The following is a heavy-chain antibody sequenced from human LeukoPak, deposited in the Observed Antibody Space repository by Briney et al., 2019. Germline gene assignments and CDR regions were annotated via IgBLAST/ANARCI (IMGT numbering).Heavy chain of an antibody. CDR1: GYTSTGYY. CDR3: ASGRGAGGAGYANDFDY. J-gene: IGHJ4*02. CDR2: INPNSGGT. D-gene: IGHD2-8*02. V-gene: IGHV1-2*02. Sequence: ASVTVSCKASGYTSTGYYMHWVRQAPGQGMEWMGWINPNSGGTNYAHTYQGRVSMTRDTSINKHFLELSRLSTDDPAASYFASGRGAGGAGYANDFDYWGQGTLVTVSS.